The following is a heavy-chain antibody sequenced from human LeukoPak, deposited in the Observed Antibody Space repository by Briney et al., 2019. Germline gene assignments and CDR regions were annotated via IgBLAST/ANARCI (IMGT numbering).Heavy chain of an antibody. V-gene: IGHV3-23*01. CDR2: ISGSGGST. D-gene: IGHD6-13*01. J-gene: IGHJ4*02. CDR1: GFSFRSYP. CDR3: AKDAGYSSSWFDY. Sequence: PGGSLRLSCAASGFSFRSYPMSWVRQAPGKGLEWVSAISGSGGSTYYADSVKGRFTISRDNSKNTLYLQMNSLRAEDTAVYYCAKDAGYSSSWFDYWGQGTLVTVSS.